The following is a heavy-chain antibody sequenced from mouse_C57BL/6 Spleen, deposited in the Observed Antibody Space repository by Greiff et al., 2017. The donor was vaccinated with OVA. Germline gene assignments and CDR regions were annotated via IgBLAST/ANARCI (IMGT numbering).Heavy chain of an antibody. CDR2: IRLKSDNYAT. D-gene: IGHD3-3*01. J-gene: IGHJ1*03. Sequence: EVQRVESGGGLVQPGGSMKLSCVASGFTFSNYWMNWVRQSPEKGLEWVAQIRLKSDNYATHYAESVKGRFTISRDDSKSSVYLQMNNLRAEDTGIYYCTGTRGTNWYFDVWGTGTTVTVSS. V-gene: IGHV6-3*01. CDR1: GFTFSNYW. CDR3: TGTRGTNWYFDV.